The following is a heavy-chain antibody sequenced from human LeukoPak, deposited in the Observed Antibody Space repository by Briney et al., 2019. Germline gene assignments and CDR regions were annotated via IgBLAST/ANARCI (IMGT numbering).Heavy chain of an antibody. J-gene: IGHJ4*02. CDR1: GLTFSNYG. V-gene: IGHV3-33*06. CDR2: VWNDGTNR. D-gene: IGHD2-15*01. CDR3: AKDCSGGSCSYFDY. Sequence: GMSLRLSCAASGLTFSNYGMHWVRQAPGKGLEWVAVVWNDGTNRYYADSVKGRFTISRDNSKNTLYLQMKSLRADDTAVYFCAKDCSGGSCSYFDYWGQGTLVTVSS.